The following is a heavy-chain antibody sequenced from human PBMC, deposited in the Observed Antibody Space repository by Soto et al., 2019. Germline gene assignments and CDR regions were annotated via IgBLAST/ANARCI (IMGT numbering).Heavy chain of an antibody. V-gene: IGHV3-15*07. Sequence: EVQLVESGGGLLKPGGSLRLSCAASGFTFTYAWMDWVRQAPGKGLEWVGRIKSKTDGATTDYAAPVKGRFSISRDDSKNTLYLQMNSLKTEDTGVYYCATVHTTVTFDSWGNGTLVTVSS. D-gene: IGHD4-17*01. J-gene: IGHJ4*01. CDR1: GFTFTYAW. CDR2: IKSKTDGATT. CDR3: ATVHTTVTFDS.